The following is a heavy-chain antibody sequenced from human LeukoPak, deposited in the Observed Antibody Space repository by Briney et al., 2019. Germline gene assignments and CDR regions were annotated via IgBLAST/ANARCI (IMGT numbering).Heavy chain of an antibody. Sequence: SKTLSLTCTVSGGSIGNNHYYWTWIRQPPGKGLEWIGYIYHSGSTYYNPSLKSRVTISVDRSKNQFSLKLSSVTAADTAIYYCARDGYRTVGDYWGQGTLVTVSS. D-gene: IGHD5-18*01. J-gene: IGHJ4*02. CDR1: GGSIGNNHYY. CDR3: ARDGYRTVGDY. CDR2: IYHSGST. V-gene: IGHV4-30-2*01.